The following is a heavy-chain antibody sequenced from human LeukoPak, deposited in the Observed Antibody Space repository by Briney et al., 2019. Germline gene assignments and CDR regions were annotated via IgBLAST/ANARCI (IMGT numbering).Heavy chain of an antibody. D-gene: IGHD3-16*02. CDR3: ARDFELSH. Sequence: PGGSLRLSCAASGFTFSSYGMHWVRQAPGKGLEWVALIWYDGSSKHYADSVRGRFTISRDNSKNTLYLQMNSLRAEVTAVYYCARDFELSHWGQGTLVTVSS. CDR2: IWYDGSSK. CDR1: GFTFSSYG. J-gene: IGHJ4*02. V-gene: IGHV3-33*01.